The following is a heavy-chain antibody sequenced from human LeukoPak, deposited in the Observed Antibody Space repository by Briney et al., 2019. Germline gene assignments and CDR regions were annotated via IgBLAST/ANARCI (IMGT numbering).Heavy chain of an antibody. CDR3: VRAKIQLWFGEL. J-gene: IGHJ4*02. CDR2: IRSSSSYI. CDR1: GFTFSSYS. Sequence: PGGSLRLSCAASGFTFSSYSMNWVRQAPGKGLEWVSSIRSSSSYIYYADSVKGRFTISRDNAESSLYLQMNSLRAEDTAVYYCVRAKIQLWFGELWGQGTLVTVPS. D-gene: IGHD3-10*01. V-gene: IGHV3-21*01.